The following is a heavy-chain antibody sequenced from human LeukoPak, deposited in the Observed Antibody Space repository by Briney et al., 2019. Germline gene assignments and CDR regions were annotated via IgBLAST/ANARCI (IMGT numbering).Heavy chain of an antibody. CDR1: GGSISSYY. CDR3: AAGDSGSYLYYFDY. CDR2: IYTSGST. D-gene: IGHD1-26*01. Sequence: SETLSLTCTVSGGSISSYYWSWIRQPPGKGLEWIGYIYTSGSTNYNPSLKSRVTISVDTSKNQFSLKLSSVTAADTAVYYCAAGDSGSYLYYFDYWGREPWSPSPQ. V-gene: IGHV4-4*09. J-gene: IGHJ4*02.